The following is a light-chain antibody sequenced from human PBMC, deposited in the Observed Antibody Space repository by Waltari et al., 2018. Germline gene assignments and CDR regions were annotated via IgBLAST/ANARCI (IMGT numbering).Light chain of an antibody. Sequence: SYELNQLLSVSVSPGQTASITCSGDRLGDKYVCWYQQKPGQSPVLVIYKDKKRPSGIPERFSGSNSGNTATLTISGTQAMDEADYYCQAWDSSTAPNVFGSGTKVTVL. J-gene: IGLJ6*01. CDR3: QAWDSSTAPNV. CDR1: RLGDKY. V-gene: IGLV3-1*01. CDR2: KDK.